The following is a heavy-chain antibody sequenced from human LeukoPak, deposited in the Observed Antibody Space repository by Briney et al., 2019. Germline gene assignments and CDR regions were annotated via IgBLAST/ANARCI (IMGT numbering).Heavy chain of an antibody. CDR2: IYYSGST. CDR1: GGSISSGGYY. J-gene: IGHJ4*02. CDR3: ARGQAWDSSGYYPEYFDY. D-gene: IGHD3-22*01. Sequence: SETLSLTCTVSGGSISSGGYYWSWIRQHPGKGLEWIGYIYYSGSTYYNPSLKSRVTISVDTSKNQFSLKLSSVTAADTAVYYCARGQAWDSSGYYPEYFDYWGQGTLVTVS. V-gene: IGHV4-31*03.